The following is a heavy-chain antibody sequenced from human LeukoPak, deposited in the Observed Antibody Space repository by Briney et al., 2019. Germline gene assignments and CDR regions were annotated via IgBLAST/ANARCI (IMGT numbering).Heavy chain of an antibody. Sequence: AGGSLRLSCVASGLRFRSYAMNWVRQAPGKGLECISTISDDSSFTYYADSVKGRSAIPRDDSKNTLYLQMNNLKVEDTAVYYCAKGRCSGVGCDSFHSWGQGALVTVSS. J-gene: IGHJ4*02. D-gene: IGHD2-15*01. CDR3: AKGRCSGVGCDSFHS. V-gene: IGHV3-23*01. CDR2: ISDDSSFT. CDR1: GLRFRSYA.